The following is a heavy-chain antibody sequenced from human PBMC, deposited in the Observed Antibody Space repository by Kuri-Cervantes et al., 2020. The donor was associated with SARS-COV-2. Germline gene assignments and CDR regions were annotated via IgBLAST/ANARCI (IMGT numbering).Heavy chain of an antibody. CDR3: AKDRGHTFGGVYH. CDR2: ISWNSGSI. Sequence: SLKISCAASGFTFDDYAMHWVRQAPGKGLEWVSGISWNSGSIGYADSVKGRFTISRDNAKNSPYLQMNSLRAEDTALYYCAKDRGHTFGGVYHWGQGTLVTVSS. J-gene: IGHJ5*02. CDR1: GFTFDDYA. V-gene: IGHV3-9*01. D-gene: IGHD3-16*01.